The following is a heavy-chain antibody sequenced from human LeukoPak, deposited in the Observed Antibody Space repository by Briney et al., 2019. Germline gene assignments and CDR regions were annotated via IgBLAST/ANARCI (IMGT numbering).Heavy chain of an antibody. D-gene: IGHD5-24*01. CDR3: ARVRDGYNDAYDI. CDR1: GFPFSSYW. V-gene: IGHV3-7*01. CDR2: IKQDGSEK. Sequence: GGSLRLSCAGSGFPFSSYWMDWVRQAPGKGLEWVANIKQDGSEKYYVDSVKGRFTISRDNAKNSLYLQMSSLRAEDTAVYYCARVRDGYNDAYDIWGQGTMVTVPS. J-gene: IGHJ3*02.